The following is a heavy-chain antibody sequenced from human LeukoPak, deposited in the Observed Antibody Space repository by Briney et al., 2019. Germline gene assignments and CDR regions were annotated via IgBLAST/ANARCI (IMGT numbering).Heavy chain of an antibody. V-gene: IGHV4-30-4*01. CDR2: IYYSGST. J-gene: IGHJ4*02. Sequence: SQTLSLTCTVSGGSISSGDYYWSWIRQPPGKGLEWIGYIYYSGSTYYNPSLKSRVTISVDTSKNQFSLKPSSVTAADTAVYYCARNRDGYIYYFDYWGQGTLVTVSS. CDR1: GGSISSGDYY. D-gene: IGHD5-24*01. CDR3: ARNRDGYIYYFDY.